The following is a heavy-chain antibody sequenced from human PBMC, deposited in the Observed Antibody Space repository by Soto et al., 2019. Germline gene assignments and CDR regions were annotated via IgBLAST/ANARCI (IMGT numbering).Heavy chain of an antibody. CDR1: GFSLNTNGMR. Sequence: PTLVNPTQTLTLTCTFSGFSLNTNGMRVSWIRQPPGKALEWLARIDWDDDKFYSSSLKTRLTISKDISKNEVVLTMTNMDPVDTATYYCVREMLDRADYWGQGTLVTVSS. V-gene: IGHV2-70*04. CDR2: IDWDDDK. J-gene: IGHJ4*02. CDR3: VREMLDRADY. D-gene: IGHD2-8*01.